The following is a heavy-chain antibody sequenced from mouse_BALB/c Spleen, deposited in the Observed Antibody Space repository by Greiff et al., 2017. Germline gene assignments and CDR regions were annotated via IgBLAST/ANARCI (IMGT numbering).Heavy chain of an antibody. J-gene: IGHJ3*01. D-gene: IGHD2-4*01. CDR1: GYTFTSYW. Sequence: QVQLQQSGAELARPGASVKLSCKASGYTFTSYWMQWVKQRPGQGLEWIGAIYPGDGDTRYTQKFKGKATLTADKSSSTAYMQLSSLASEDSAVYYCARSGDYDVLAYWGQGTLVTVSA. CDR2: IYPGDGDT. V-gene: IGHV1-87*01. CDR3: ARSGDYDVLAY.